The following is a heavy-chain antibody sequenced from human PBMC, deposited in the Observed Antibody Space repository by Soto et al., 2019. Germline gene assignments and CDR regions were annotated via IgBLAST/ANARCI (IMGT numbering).Heavy chain of an antibody. CDR1: GFTFSGSA. V-gene: IGHV3-73*02. CDR2: IRSKANSYAT. CDR3: TADYGSGSYPQTYYYYYGMDV. J-gene: IGHJ6*02. D-gene: IGHD3-10*01. Sequence: EVQLVESGGGLVQPGGSLKLSCAASGFTFSGSAMHWVRQASGKGLEWVGRIRSKANSYATAHAASVKGRFTISRDDSKNTAYLQMNSLKTEDTDVYYCTADYGSGSYPQTYYYYYGMDVWGQGTTVTVSS.